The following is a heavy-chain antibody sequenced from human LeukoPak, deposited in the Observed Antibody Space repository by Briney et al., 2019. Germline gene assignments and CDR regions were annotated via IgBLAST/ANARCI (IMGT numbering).Heavy chain of an antibody. J-gene: IGHJ5*02. V-gene: IGHV1-69*06. D-gene: IGHD1-14*01. CDR3: AKKYNTGLDP. CDR2: IIPIFGTA. Sequence: GASVKVSCKASGGTFSSYAISWVRQAPGQGLEWMGGIIPIFGTANYAQKFRGRVTITADKSTRTAYMELSSLRAEDTAVYYCAKKYNTGLDPWGQGTLVTVSS. CDR1: GGTFSSYA.